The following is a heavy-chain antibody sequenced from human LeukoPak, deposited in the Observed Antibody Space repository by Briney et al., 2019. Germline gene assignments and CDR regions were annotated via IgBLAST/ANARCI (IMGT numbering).Heavy chain of an antibody. CDR3: APRGDIEHSYGYGKWFDP. V-gene: IGHV4-34*01. D-gene: IGHD5-18*01. J-gene: IGHJ5*02. CDR2: INHSGST. CDR1: GGSFSGYY. Sequence: PSETLSLTCAVYGGSFSGYYWSWIRQPPGKGLEWIGEINHSGSTNYNASHKSRVTISVDTSKNQFSLRLSSVTAADTAVYYCAPRGDIEHSYGYGKWFDPWGQGTRVTVSS.